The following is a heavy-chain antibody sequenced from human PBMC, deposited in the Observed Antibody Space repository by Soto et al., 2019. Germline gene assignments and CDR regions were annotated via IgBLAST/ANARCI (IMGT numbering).Heavy chain of an antibody. Sequence: WVRQSPGKGLEWVSSISRSGNSTYSADSVRGRFTISRDNSKNTLYLQMNSLRAEDTAVYYCAKDAKILDWLPTSYYFDFWGQGTLVTVSS. J-gene: IGHJ4*02. V-gene: IGHV3-23*01. CDR3: AKDAKILDWLPTSYYFDF. D-gene: IGHD3-9*01. CDR2: ISRSGNST.